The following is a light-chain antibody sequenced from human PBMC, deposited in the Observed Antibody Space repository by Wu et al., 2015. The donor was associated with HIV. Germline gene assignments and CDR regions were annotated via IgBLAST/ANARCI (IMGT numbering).Light chain of an antibody. V-gene: IGKV3-20*01. Sequence: EIVMTQSPATLSVSPGIRVALSCRASQSVASSYLAWYQQRPGQAPRLLIYGASNRATGIPDRFSGSGSGTDFTLTITRLEPEDFAVYYCQQYGSSPYTFGQGTKLEIK. CDR2: GAS. CDR1: QSVASSY. J-gene: IGKJ2*01. CDR3: QQYGSSPYT.